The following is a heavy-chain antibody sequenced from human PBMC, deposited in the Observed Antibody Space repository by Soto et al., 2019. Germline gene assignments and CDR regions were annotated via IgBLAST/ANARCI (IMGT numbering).Heavy chain of an antibody. CDR2: IIPISGTA. Sequence: QVQLVQSGAEVQKPGSSVKVSCKASGGTFSSYAISWVRQAPGQGLEWMGGIIPISGTANYAQKFQGRVTITADDCTSTASRELSSLRSEDTAVYYCARSQGSSTSLEIYYYYYYGMDVWGQGTTVTVSS. D-gene: IGHD2-2*01. V-gene: IGHV1-69*01. CDR1: GGTFSSYA. J-gene: IGHJ6*02. CDR3: ARSQGSSTSLEIYYYYYYGMDV.